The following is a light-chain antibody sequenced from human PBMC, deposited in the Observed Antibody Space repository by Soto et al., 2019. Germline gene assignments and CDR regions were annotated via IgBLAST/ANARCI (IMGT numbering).Light chain of an antibody. V-gene: IGKV1-39*01. CDR3: QQSYSTPWT. CDR1: QGISNY. Sequence: DIQLTQSPSSLSASVGYRVTITCRASQGISNYLNWYQQKPGKAPKLLISSASSLQSAVPSRFSGSGSGTDFTLTITSLQPDDFATYYCQQSYSTPWTFGQGTKVDIK. CDR2: SAS. J-gene: IGKJ1*01.